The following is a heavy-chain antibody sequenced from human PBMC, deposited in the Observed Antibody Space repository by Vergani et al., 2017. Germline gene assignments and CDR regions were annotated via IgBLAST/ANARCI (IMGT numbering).Heavy chain of an antibody. CDR2: ISTSGRT. J-gene: IGHJ4*02. CDR1: GDSISSGNYY. V-gene: IGHV4-61*02. D-gene: IGHD6-6*01. Sequence: QVQLQESGPGLVKPSQTLSLTCTVSGDSISSGNYYWSWIRQPAGKGLQWIGRISTSGRTNYNPSLKSRVTMSVDTSKNQFSLKLSSVTAADTAVYYCAREYSSSVGFLAYWGQGSLVTVSS. CDR3: AREYSSSVGFLAY.